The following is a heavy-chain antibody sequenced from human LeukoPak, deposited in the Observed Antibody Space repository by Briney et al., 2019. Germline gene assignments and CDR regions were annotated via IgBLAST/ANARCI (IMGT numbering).Heavy chain of an antibody. CDR2: IYYSGST. J-gene: IGHJ6*02. V-gene: IGHV4-59*02. CDR3: ARDTLTGRTYYGMDV. D-gene: IGHD1-20*01. CDR1: GGSVSSYY. Sequence: PSETLSLTCTVSGGSVSSYYWSWIRQPPGKGLEWIGYIYYSGSTNYNPSLKSRVTISVDTSKNQFSLKLSSVTAADTAVYYCARDTLTGRTYYGMDVWGQGTTVTVSS.